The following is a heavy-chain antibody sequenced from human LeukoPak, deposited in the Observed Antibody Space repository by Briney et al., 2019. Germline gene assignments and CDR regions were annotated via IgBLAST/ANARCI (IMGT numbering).Heavy chain of an antibody. Sequence: SETLSLTCAVPGYSISSGYYWGWIRQPPGKGLEWIGGIYYSGNPYYNPSLKSRVAISVDTSKNPSSLRLSSVTDADTAVYYCARHPFAYYDNSGYAGTHFDCWGQGTLVTVSS. CDR3: ARHPFAYYDNSGYAGTHFDC. V-gene: IGHV4-38-2*01. D-gene: IGHD3-22*01. J-gene: IGHJ4*02. CDR2: IYYSGNP. CDR1: GYSISSGYY.